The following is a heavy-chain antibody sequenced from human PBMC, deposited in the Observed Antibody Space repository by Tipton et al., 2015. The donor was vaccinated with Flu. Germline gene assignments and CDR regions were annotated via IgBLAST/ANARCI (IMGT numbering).Heavy chain of an antibody. D-gene: IGHD4-17*01. CDR2: IYYSGST. J-gene: IGHJ4*02. CDR1: GGSITSYY. CDR3: ARRKTVTTRLTYFDY. V-gene: IGHV4-59*08. Sequence: TLSLTCTVSGGSITSYYWSWIRQPPGKGLEWFGYIYYSGSTNYNPSLKSRVTISVDTSKNQFSLKLSSVTAADTAVYYCARRKTVTTRLTYFDYWGQGTLVTVSS.